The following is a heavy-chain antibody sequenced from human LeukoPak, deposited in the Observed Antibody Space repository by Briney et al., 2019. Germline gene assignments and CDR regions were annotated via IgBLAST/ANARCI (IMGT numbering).Heavy chain of an antibody. CDR3: ARDSYYGSGSYYSELNYYYYYMDV. Sequence: EASVKVSCKASGYTFTGYYMHWVRQAPGQGLEWMGWINPNSGGTNYAQKFQGRVTVTRDTSISTAYMELSRLRSDDTAVYYCARDSYYGSGSYYSELNYYYYYMDVWGKGTTVTVSS. CDR1: GYTFTGYY. J-gene: IGHJ6*03. CDR2: INPNSGGT. V-gene: IGHV1-2*02. D-gene: IGHD3-10*01.